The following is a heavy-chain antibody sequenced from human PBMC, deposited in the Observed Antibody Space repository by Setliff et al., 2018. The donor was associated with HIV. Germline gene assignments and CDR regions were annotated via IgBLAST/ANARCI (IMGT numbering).Heavy chain of an antibody. CDR3: ARGTRVGANDAFDI. Sequence: ASVKVSCKASGYTFTGYYVHWVRQAPGQGLEWMGRIIPNSGGTNYAQKFQGRVTMTRDTSISTAYMELSRLRSDDTAVYYCARGTRVGANDAFDIWGQGTMVTVSS. J-gene: IGHJ3*02. D-gene: IGHD1-26*01. CDR2: IIPNSGGT. CDR1: GYTFTGYY. V-gene: IGHV1-2*06.